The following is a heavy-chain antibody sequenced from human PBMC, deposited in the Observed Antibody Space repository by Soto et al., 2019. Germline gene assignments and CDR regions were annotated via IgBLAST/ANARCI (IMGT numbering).Heavy chain of an antibody. CDR1: GGTFSSYA. Sequence: QVQLVQSGAEVKKPGSSVKVSCKASGGTFSSYAISWVRQAPGQGLEWMGGIIPIFGTANYAQKFQGSVTITADESTSTAHMELSSLRSEDTAVYYCARDAAAGTILFDYWGQGTLVTVSS. D-gene: IGHD6-13*01. V-gene: IGHV1-69*01. CDR2: IIPIFGTA. CDR3: ARDAAAGTILFDY. J-gene: IGHJ4*02.